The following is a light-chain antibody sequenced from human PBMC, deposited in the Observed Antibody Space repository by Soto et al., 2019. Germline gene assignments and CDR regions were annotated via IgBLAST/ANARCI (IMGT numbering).Light chain of an antibody. Sequence: QSALTQPASVSGSPGQSITISCTGASSDVGGYNYVSWYQQNPGKAPKLMIFEVSNRPSGVSNRFSGSKSGNTASLTISGLPAEDEADYYCSSYTTSSTRVFGTGTKLTVL. CDR3: SSYTTSSTRV. CDR2: EVS. CDR1: SSDVGGYNY. J-gene: IGLJ1*01. V-gene: IGLV2-14*01.